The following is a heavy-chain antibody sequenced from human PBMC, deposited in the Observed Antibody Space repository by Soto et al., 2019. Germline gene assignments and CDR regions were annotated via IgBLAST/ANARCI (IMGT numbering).Heavy chain of an antibody. V-gene: IGHV1-2*04. D-gene: IGHD5-12*01. CDR3: AKDRGYSGYWPRTNKLPQPANLRDY. CDR1: GYTFTGYY. J-gene: IGHJ4*02. Sequence: GASVKVSCKASGYTFTGYYMHWVRQAPGQGLEWMGWINPNSGGTNYAQKFQGWVTMTRDTSISTAYMELSRLRSDDTAVYYCAKDRGYSGYWPRTNKLPQPANLRDYWGQGTLVTVSS. CDR2: INPNSGGT.